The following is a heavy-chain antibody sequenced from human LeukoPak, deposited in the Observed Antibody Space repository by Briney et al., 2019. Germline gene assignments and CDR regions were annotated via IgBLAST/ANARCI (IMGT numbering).Heavy chain of an antibody. D-gene: IGHD1-26*01. CDR1: GYTFTSYG. CDR3: ARVGATAKTHSDY. V-gene: IGHV1-8*02. J-gene: IGHJ4*02. CDR2: MNPNSGNT. Sequence: GASVKVSCKASGYTFTSYGISWVRQATGQGLEWMGWMNPNSGNTGYAQKFQGRVTMTRNTSISTAYMELSSLRSEDTAVYYCARVGATAKTHSDYWGQGTLVTVSS.